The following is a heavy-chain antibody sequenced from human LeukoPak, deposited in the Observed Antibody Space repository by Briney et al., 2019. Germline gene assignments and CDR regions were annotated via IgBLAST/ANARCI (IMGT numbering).Heavy chain of an antibody. CDR1: GYTFTGYY. CDR3: ARAGIILRFLEWLLDDAFDI. Sequence: ASVKVSCKASGYTFTGYYMHWVRQAPGQGLEWMGWINPNSGGTNYAQKFQGRVTMTRDTSISTAYMELSRLRSDDTAVCYCARAGIILRFLEWLLDDAFDIWGQGTMVTVSS. J-gene: IGHJ3*02. CDR2: INPNSGGT. D-gene: IGHD3-3*01. V-gene: IGHV1-2*02.